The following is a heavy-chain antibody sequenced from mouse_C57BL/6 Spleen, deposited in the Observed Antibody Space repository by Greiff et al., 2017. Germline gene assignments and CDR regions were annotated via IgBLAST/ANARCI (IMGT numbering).Heavy chain of an antibody. J-gene: IGHJ3*01. CDR1: GYTFTSYW. V-gene: IGHV1-64*01. D-gene: IGHD2-3*01. CDR2: IHPNSGST. CDR3: ARGSYDGYYVGLRFAY. Sequence: QVQLQQPGAELVKPGASVKLSCKASGYTFTSYWMHWVKQRPGQGLEWIGMIHPNSGSTNYNEKFKSKATLTVDKSSNTAYMQLSSLTSEDSAVYYCARGSYDGYYVGLRFAYWGQGTLVTVSA.